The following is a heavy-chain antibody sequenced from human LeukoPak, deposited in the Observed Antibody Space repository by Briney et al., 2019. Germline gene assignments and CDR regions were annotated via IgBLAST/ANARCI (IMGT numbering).Heavy chain of an antibody. CDR3: ARLPPAYGGNLYMDV. CDR2: INPSGGST. D-gene: IGHD4-23*01. V-gene: IGHV1-46*03. Sequence: ASVKVSCKASGYTFTSYYMHWVRQAPGQGLEWMGIINPSGGSTSYAQKSQGRVTMTRDTSTSTVYMELSSLRSEDTAVYYCARLPPAYGGNLYMDVWGKGTTVTVSS. J-gene: IGHJ6*03. CDR1: GYTFTSYY.